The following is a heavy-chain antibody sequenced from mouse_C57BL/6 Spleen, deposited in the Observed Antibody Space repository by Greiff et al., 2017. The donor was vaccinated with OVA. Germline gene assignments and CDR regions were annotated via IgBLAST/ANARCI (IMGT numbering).Heavy chain of an antibody. CDR1: GYTFTSSW. Sequence: QVQLQQSVAELVRPGSSVKLSCKASGYTFTSSWMDWVKQRPGQGLEWIGNIYPSDGETHYNQKFKDKATLTVDTSSTTAYMQLSSLTSENSAVYYGARTYYDVLMDYWGQGTPVTVSA. CDR3: ARTYYDVLMDY. V-gene: IGHV1-61*01. CDR2: IYPSDGET. J-gene: IGHJ3*01. D-gene: IGHD2-4*01.